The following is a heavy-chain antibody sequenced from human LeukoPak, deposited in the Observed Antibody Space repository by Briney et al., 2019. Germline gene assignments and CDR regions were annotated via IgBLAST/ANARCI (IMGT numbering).Heavy chain of an antibody. Sequence: GGSLRLSCAASGFTFSSYSMNWVRQAPGKGLEWVSSISSSSSYIYYADSVKGRFTISRDNAKNSLYLQMNSLRAEDTAVYYCAGLLWFGELLYGAFDIWGQGTMVTASS. CDR1: GFTFSSYS. CDR2: ISSSSSYI. D-gene: IGHD3-10*01. CDR3: AGLLWFGELLYGAFDI. V-gene: IGHV3-21*01. J-gene: IGHJ3*02.